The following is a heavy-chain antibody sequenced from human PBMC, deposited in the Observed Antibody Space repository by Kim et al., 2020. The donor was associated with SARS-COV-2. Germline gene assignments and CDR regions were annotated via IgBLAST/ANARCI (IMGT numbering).Heavy chain of an antibody. CDR3: ARARRGYCSSTSCYPTKNWFDP. CDR2: INHSGST. CDR1: GGSFRGYY. D-gene: IGHD2-2*01. V-gene: IGHV4-34*01. J-gene: IGHJ5*02. Sequence: SETLSLTCAVYGGSFRGYYWSWIRQPPGKGLEWIGEINHSGSTNYNPSLKSRVTISVDTSKNQFSLKLSSVTAADTAVYYCARARRGYCSSTSCYPTKNWFDPWGQGTLVTVSS.